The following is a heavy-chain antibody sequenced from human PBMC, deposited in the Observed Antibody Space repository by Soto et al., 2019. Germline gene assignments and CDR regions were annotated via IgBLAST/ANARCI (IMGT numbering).Heavy chain of an antibody. D-gene: IGHD2-2*01. CDR2: IIPILGIA. CDR1: GYTFTSYD. J-gene: IGHJ5*02. Sequence: ASVKVSCKASGYTFTSYDINWVRQATGQGLDWMGRIIPILGIANYAQKFQGRVTITADKSTSTAYMELSSLRSEDTAVYYCARDRPRIVVVPAANNWFDPWGQGTLVTVSS. CDR3: ARDRPRIVVVPAANNWFDP. V-gene: IGHV1-69*04.